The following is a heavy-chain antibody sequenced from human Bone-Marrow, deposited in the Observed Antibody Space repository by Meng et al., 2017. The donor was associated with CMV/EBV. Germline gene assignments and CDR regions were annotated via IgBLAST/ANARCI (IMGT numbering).Heavy chain of an antibody. Sequence: LSLTCAASGFTFDDYAMHWVRQAPGKGLEWVSGISWISGSIGYADSVKGRFTISRDNAKNSLYLQMNSLRAEDTALYYCAKDYWGSSWAFDYWGQGPLVTVSS. V-gene: IGHV3-9*01. CDR1: GFTFDDYA. J-gene: IGHJ4*02. CDR2: ISWISGSI. CDR3: AKDYWGSSWAFDY. D-gene: IGHD6-13*01.